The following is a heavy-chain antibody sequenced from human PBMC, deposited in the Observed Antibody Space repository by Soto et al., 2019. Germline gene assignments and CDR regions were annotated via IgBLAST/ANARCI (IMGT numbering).Heavy chain of an antibody. J-gene: IGHJ6*02. CDR1: GFTFGIHA. D-gene: IGHD2-2*01. CDR3: ARDLVIDYYYYYGMDV. Sequence: PGGSLRLSCAASGFTFGIHAMSWVRQAPGKGLEWVSFISGSGGSTYYADSVKGRFTISRDNSKKTLYLQMNSLRAEDTAVYYCARDLVIDYYYYYGMDVWGQGTTVTVSS. CDR2: ISGSGGST. V-gene: IGHV3-23*01.